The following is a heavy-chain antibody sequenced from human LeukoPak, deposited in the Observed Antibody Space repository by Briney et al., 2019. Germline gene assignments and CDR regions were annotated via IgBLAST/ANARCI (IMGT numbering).Heavy chain of an antibody. CDR3: TTDVATYYDFWSGYYKSHWFDP. V-gene: IGHV3-15*07. D-gene: IGHD3-3*01. Sequence: GGSLRLSCAASGFSFNKAWMNWVRQAPGKGLEWVGRIKSKTDGGTTDYAAPVKGRFTISRDDSKNTLYLQMNSLKTEDTAVYYCTTDVATYYDFWSGYYKSHWFDPWGQGTLVTVSS. CDR2: IKSKTDGGTT. J-gene: IGHJ5*02. CDR1: GFSFNKAW.